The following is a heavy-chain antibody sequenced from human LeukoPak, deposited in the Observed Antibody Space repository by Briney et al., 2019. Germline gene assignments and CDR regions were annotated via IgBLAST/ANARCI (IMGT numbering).Heavy chain of an antibody. Sequence: GGSLRLSCAASGFTFSSYSMNWVRQAPGKGLEWVSSISRSSSYIYYADSVKGRFTISRDNAKNSLYLQMNSLRAEDTAVYYCARALVSGLTYYYDSSGYAFGYWGQGTLVTVSS. CDR3: ARALVSGLTYYYDSSGYAFGY. CDR1: GFTFSSYS. V-gene: IGHV3-21*01. J-gene: IGHJ4*02. D-gene: IGHD3-22*01. CDR2: ISRSSSYI.